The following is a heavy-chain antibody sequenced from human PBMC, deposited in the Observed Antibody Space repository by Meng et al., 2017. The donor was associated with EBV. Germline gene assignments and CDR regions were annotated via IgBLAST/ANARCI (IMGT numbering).Heavy chain of an antibody. CDR2: LIPMVGAP. J-gene: IGHJ4*02. Sequence: QVELLQSGVEVKKPGSSVTVYCTTSAGTFRSDAVSWVRQAPGQGLEWMGGLIPMVGAPHYAQKFQGRVTIIADESTSTHSMELNSLRSEDTAMYYCASESGRGFTPDYWGQGTLVTVSS. CDR1: AGTFRSDA. D-gene: IGHD3-10*01. CDR3: ASESGRGFTPDY. V-gene: IGHV1-69*01.